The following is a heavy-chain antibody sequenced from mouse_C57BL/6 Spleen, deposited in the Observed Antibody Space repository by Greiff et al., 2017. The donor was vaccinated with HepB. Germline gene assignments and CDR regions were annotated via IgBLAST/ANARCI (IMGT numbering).Heavy chain of an antibody. Sequence: EVKLMESGGDLVKPGGSLKLSCAASGFTFSSYGMSWVRQTPDKRLEWVATISSGGSYTYYPDSVKGRFTISRDNAKNTLYLQMSSLKSEDTAMYYCARHGGIYAMDYWGQGTSVTVSS. CDR3: ARHGGIYAMDY. CDR1: GFTFSSYG. CDR2: ISSGGSYT. J-gene: IGHJ4*01. V-gene: IGHV5-6*01.